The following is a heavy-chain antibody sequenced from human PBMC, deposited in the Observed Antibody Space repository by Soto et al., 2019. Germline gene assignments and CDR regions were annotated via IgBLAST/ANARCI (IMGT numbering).Heavy chain of an antibody. CDR3: ASNIMITFGGVIGPFDY. Sequence: GVLRLSCAASGFTFSSYSMNWVRQAPGKGLEWVSSISSSSSYIYYADSVKGRFTISRDNAENSLYLQMNSLRAEDTAVYYCASNIMITFGGVIGPFDYWGQGTQVTVSS. D-gene: IGHD3-16*02. CDR2: ISSSSSYI. CDR1: GFTFSSYS. V-gene: IGHV3-21*01. J-gene: IGHJ4*02.